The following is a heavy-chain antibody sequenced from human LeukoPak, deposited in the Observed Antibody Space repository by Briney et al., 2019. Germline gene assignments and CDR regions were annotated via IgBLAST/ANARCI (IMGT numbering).Heavy chain of an antibody. Sequence: GGSLRLSCAASGFTFSSYAMSWVRQAPGKGLEWVSAISGSGGSTYYADSVKGRFTISRDNSKNTLYLQMNSLRAEDTAVYYCAKRNAVVVVAATENWFDPWGQGTLVTVS. D-gene: IGHD2-15*01. J-gene: IGHJ5*02. CDR3: AKRNAVVVVAATENWFDP. CDR2: ISGSGGST. V-gene: IGHV3-23*01. CDR1: GFTFSSYA.